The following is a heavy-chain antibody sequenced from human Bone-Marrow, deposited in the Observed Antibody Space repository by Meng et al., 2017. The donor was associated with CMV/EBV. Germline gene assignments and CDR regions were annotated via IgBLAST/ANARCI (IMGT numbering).Heavy chain of an antibody. CDR2: ITTSGGGA. CDR1: GFTFSNYD. J-gene: IGHJ4*02. Sequence: GGSLRLSCAVSGFTFSNYDMSWVRQAPRRGLEWVSSITTSGGGAYYADSVKGRFTISRNNSKNTLYLQMNSLRAEDTAVYYCAKHIPFGDFWGQGTLVTGSS. V-gene: IGHV3-23*01. CDR3: AKHIPFGDF. D-gene: IGHD3-16*01.